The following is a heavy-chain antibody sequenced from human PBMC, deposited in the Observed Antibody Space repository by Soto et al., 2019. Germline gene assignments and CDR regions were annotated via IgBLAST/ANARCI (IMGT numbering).Heavy chain of an antibody. Sequence: GGSLRLSCAASGSTFSNAWMTWVRQAPGKGLEWVGHIKSKTDGGTTHYAAPVEGRFTISRDDSKNTLYLHMNSLKNEDTAVYYCSTYDYIWGTDRYRWAYWGQGTLVTVSS. V-gene: IGHV3-15*01. CDR2: IKSKTDGGTT. CDR3: STYDYIWGTDRYRWAY. D-gene: IGHD3-16*02. CDR1: GSTFSNAW. J-gene: IGHJ4*02.